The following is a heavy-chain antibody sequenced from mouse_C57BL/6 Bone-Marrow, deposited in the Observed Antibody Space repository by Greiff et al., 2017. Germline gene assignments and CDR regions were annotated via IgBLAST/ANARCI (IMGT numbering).Heavy chain of an antibody. D-gene: IGHD4-1*01. CDR1: GYTFTSYW. CDR2: IYPTSGRT. Sequence: QVPLQQPGAELVQPGASVKMSCKASGYTFTSYWITWVKQRPGQGLEWIGDIYPTSGRTNYNEQFKSKAILTVDTSSNTAYMQLSSLTSEDSAVFYCARSGPLGRSCDYWGQGTTRTVSS. J-gene: IGHJ2*01. V-gene: IGHV1-55*01. CDR3: ARSGPLGRSCDY.